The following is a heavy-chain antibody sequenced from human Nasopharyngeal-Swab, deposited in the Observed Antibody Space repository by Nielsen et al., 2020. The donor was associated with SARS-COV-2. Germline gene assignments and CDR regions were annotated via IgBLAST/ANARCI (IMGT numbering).Heavy chain of an antibody. Sequence: SETRSLTCTVSGGSVSSGSYYWAWIRQPAGKGLEWIGYIYYRESTNYNPSLKSRVTISVDTSKNQFSLKLSSVTAADTAVYYCARDPLVPATSDAFDIWGQGTMVTVSS. CDR3: ARDPLVPATSDAFDI. CDR1: GGSVSSGSYY. D-gene: IGHD2-2*01. J-gene: IGHJ3*02. CDR2: IYYREST. V-gene: IGHV4-61*10.